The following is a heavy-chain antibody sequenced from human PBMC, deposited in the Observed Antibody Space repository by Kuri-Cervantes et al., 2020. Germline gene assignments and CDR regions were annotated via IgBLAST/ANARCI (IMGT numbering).Heavy chain of an antibody. CDR2: ISYDGSNK. D-gene: IGHD6-13*01. J-gene: IGHJ4*02. V-gene: IGHV3-30-3*01. CDR1: GFTFSSYA. Sequence: GGSLRLSCAASGFTFSSYAMHWVRQAPGKGLEWVAVISYDGSNKYYADSVKGRFTISRDNSKNTLYLQMNSLRAEDTAVYYCAKDLGYSSSRTFDYWGQGTLVTVSS. CDR3: AKDLGYSSSRTFDY.